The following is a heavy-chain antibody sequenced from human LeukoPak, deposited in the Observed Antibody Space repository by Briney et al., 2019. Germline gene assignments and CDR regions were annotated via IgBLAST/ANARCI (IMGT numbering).Heavy chain of an antibody. CDR3: ASRPTPPYYYYYMDV. V-gene: IGHV4-34*01. CDR2: INHSGST. D-gene: IGHD4-23*01. J-gene: IGHJ6*03. CDR1: GGSFSGYY. Sequence: SETLSLTCAVYGGSFSGYYWNWIRQPPGKGLEWIGEINHSGSTDYNPSLKSRVTISVDTSKNQFSLKLNSVTAADTAVYYCASRPTPPYYYYYMDVWGKGTTVTVSS.